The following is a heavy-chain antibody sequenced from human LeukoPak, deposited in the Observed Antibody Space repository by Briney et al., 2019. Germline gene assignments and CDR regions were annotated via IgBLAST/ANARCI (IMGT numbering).Heavy chain of an antibody. D-gene: IGHD2-2*01. CDR1: GYTFTSYG. CDR3: ARDTHCSSTSCYRGMDV. Sequence: ASVKVSCKASGYTFTSYGISWVRQAPGQGLEWMGWISAYNGNTNYAQKLQGRVTMTTDTSTSTAYMELGSLRSDDTAVYYCARDTHCSSTSCYRGMDVWGKGTTVTVSS. CDR2: ISAYNGNT. J-gene: IGHJ6*03. V-gene: IGHV1-18*01.